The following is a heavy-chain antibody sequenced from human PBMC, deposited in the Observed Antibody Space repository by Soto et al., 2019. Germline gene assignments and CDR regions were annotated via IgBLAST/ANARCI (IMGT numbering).Heavy chain of an antibody. D-gene: IGHD6-13*01. Sequence: GASLKISCKVSGYNFNNYWIAWVRQMPGKGLEWMGIIHPSKSSTRYSPSFQGQVTISADKSISTAYLQWSSLKASDTAMYYCARVIAAAGPRFYYYYYGMDVWGQGTTVTVSS. CDR3: ARVIAAAGPRFYYYYYGMDV. CDR1: GYNFNNYW. V-gene: IGHV5-51*01. J-gene: IGHJ6*02. CDR2: IHPSKSST.